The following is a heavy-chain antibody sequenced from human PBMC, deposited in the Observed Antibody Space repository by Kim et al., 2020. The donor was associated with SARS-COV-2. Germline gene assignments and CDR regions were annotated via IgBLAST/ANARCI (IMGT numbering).Heavy chain of an antibody. D-gene: IGHD6-13*01. J-gene: IGHJ5*02. V-gene: IGHV4-34*01. CDR3: ARGRAAAGTGPGFDP. Sequence: PARKSRITISAGTSKNQFSLKLSSVTAADTRVYYCARGRAAAGTGPGFDPWGQGTLVTVSS.